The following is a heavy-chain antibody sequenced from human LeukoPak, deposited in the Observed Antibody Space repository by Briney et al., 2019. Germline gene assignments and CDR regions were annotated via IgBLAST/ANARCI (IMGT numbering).Heavy chain of an antibody. CDR3: AKDSLATSSGSYFY. J-gene: IGHJ4*02. CDR1: GFTFSSYV. D-gene: IGHD1-26*01. CDR2: ISGSGGST. Sequence: KAGGSLRLSCAASGFTFSSYVMSWVRQAPGKGLEWVSAISGSGGSTYYADSVKGRFTISRDNSKNTLYLQMNSLRAEDTAVYYCAKDSLATSSGSYFYWGQGTLVTVSS. V-gene: IGHV3-23*01.